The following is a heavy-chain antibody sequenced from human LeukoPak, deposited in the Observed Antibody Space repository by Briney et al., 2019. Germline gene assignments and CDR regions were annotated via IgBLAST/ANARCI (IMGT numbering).Heavy chain of an antibody. CDR2: IIPIFGTA. CDR3: AREGGIAVAGFDY. D-gene: IGHD6-19*01. CDR1: GDTFSSYA. V-gene: IGHV1-69*05. Sequence: SVKVSCKASGDTFSSYAISWVRQAPGQGLEWMGRIIPIFGTANYAQKFQGRVTITTDESTSTAYMELSSLRSEDTAVYYCAREGGIAVAGFDYWGQGTLVTVSS. J-gene: IGHJ4*02.